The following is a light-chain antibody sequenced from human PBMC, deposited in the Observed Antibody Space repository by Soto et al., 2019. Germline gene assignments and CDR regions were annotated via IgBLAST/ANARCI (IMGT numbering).Light chain of an antibody. J-gene: IGKJ1*01. Sequence: DIQMTQSPSTLSGSVGDGVTITCRASQAIRNDVGWYQQKPGKDPKRLIYIASRLESGVPSRFSGSGFGTEFTLTISALQPEDFATYYCLQHNNYPWTFGQGTKVDI. CDR3: LQHNNYPWT. V-gene: IGKV1-17*01. CDR2: IAS. CDR1: QAIRND.